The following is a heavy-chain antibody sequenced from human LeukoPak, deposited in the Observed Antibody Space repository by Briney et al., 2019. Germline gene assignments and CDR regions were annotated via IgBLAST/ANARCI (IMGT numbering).Heavy chain of an antibody. D-gene: IGHD3-22*01. CDR2: IYHSGNT. J-gene: IGHJ4*02. Sequence: SETLSLTCAVSGGSISSGGYSWSWIRQPPGKGLEWIGYIYHSGNTYYNPSLKSRVTISVDRSKNQFSLKLSSVTAADTAVYYCARGTYYYDSSGYYFDYWGQGTLVTVSS. CDR3: ARGTYYYDSSGYYFDY. V-gene: IGHV4-30-2*01. CDR1: GGSISSGGYS.